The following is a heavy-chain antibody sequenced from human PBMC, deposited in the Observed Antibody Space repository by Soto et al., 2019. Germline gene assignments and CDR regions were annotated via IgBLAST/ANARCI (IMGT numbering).Heavy chain of an antibody. CDR3: AKDYDILTPDREDAFHI. V-gene: IGHV3-30*18. D-gene: IGHD3-9*01. CDR1: GFTFSSYG. J-gene: IGHJ3*02. Sequence: QVQLVESGGGVVQPGRSLRLSCAASGFTFSSYGMHWVRQAPGKGLEWVAVISYDGSNKYYADSVKGRFTISRDNSKNTLYLQMNSLRAEDTAVYYCAKDYDILTPDREDAFHIWGQGTMVTVSS. CDR2: ISYDGSNK.